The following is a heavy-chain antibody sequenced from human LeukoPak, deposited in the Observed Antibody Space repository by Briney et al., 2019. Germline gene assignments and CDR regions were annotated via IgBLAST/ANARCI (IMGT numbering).Heavy chain of an antibody. Sequence: PGGSLRLSCAATGFTFSRYSMNWVRQAPGKGLEWVSYICSSSSTVYYADSLKGRFTISRDNAKHSLYLQMNSLRDEDTAVYYCARAQTYYGSGSYLYWGQGTLVTVSS. CDR3: ARAQTYYGSGSYLY. CDR1: GFTFSRYS. J-gene: IGHJ4*02. CDR2: ICSSSSTV. D-gene: IGHD3-10*01. V-gene: IGHV3-48*02.